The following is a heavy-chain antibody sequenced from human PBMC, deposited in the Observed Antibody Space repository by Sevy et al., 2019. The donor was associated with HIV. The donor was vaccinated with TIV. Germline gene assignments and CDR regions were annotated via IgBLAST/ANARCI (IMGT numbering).Heavy chain of an antibody. CDR2: ISYDGSNK. V-gene: IGHV3-30-3*01. J-gene: IGHJ6*02. CDR3: ARDLVVVPATLSGYYYGMDV. Sequence: GGSLRLSCAASGFTFSSYAMHWVRQAPGKGLEWVAVISYDGSNKYYADSVKGRFTISRGNSKNTLYLQMNSLRAEDTAVYYCARDLVVVPATLSGYYYGMDVWGQGTTVTVSS. D-gene: IGHD2-2*01. CDR1: GFTFSSYA.